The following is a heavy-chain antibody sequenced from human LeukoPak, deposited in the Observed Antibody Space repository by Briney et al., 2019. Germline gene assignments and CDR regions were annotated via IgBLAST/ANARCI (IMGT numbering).Heavy chain of an antibody. D-gene: IGHD2-15*01. Sequence: GGSLRLSCAASGFTFSSYGMHWVRQAPGKGLEWVAVISYDGNNKYYPDSVKGRFTISRDNSKNTLYLQMNSLRAEDTAVYYCGQSGCTGGSCYSVSDYWGQGTLVTVSS. CDR2: ISYDGNNK. J-gene: IGHJ4*02. CDR3: GQSGCTGGSCYSVSDY. CDR1: GFTFSSYG. V-gene: IGHV3-30*03.